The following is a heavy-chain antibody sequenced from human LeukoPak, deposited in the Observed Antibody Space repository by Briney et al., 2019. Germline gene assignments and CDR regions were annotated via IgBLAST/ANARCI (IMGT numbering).Heavy chain of an antibody. Sequence: PGGSLRLSCGASGITFSSYSMNWVRQAPGKGLEWVSIIYSGGSTYYADSVQGRFTISRDNSKNTLFLQMNSLRAEDTAVYYCASESRGVATLDYWGQGTLVTVSS. D-gene: IGHD2-15*01. CDR1: GITFSSYS. V-gene: IGHV3-53*01. J-gene: IGHJ4*02. CDR3: ASESRGVATLDY. CDR2: IYSGGST.